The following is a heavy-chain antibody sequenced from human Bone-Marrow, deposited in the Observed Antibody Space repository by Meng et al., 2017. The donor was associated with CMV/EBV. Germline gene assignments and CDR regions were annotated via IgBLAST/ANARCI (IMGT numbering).Heavy chain of an antibody. V-gene: IGHV1-69*05. CDR3: ARATKSLLWFGEFVY. J-gene: IGHJ4*02. D-gene: IGHD3-10*01. CDR2: IIPIFGTA. CDR1: GGTFSSYA. Sequence: SVKVSCKASGGTFSSYAISWVRQAPGQGLEWMGGIIPIFGTANYAQKFQGRVTITTDESTSTAYMELSSLRSEDTAVYYCARATKSLLWFGEFVYWGQGTLVTVSS.